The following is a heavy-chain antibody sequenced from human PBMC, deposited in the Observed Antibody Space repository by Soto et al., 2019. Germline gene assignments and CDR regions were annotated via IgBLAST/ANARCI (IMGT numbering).Heavy chain of an antibody. V-gene: IGHV4-31*03. CDR3: ARDRFLGCSGGSCYSGWFDP. CDR2: IYYSGST. D-gene: IGHD2-15*01. Sequence: PSETLSLTCTVSGASISSGDYSWSWIRQYPGQGLEWIGDIYYSGSTYYNPSLKSRVTISVDTSKNQFSLKLSAVTAADTAVYYCARDRFLGCSGGSCYSGWFDPWGQGTLVTVSS. J-gene: IGHJ5*02. CDR1: GASISSGDYS.